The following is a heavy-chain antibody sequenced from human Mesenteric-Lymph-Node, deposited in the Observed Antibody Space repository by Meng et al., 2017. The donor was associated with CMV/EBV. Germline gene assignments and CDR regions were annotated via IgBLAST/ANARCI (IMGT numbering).Heavy chain of an antibody. CDR2: ISASTGST. CDR3: ARDPFDYRFDP. Sequence: QVQLVQSGAEVKKPGASVKASGYNFNDFGISWVRQAPGQGLEWMGWISASTGSTNYAQKIQGRVTMTTDTSTSTAYMELRNLKSDDTAVYYCARDPFDYRFDPWGQGTLVTVSS. CDR1: GYNFNDFG. D-gene: IGHD4-11*01. J-gene: IGHJ5*02. V-gene: IGHV1-18*01.